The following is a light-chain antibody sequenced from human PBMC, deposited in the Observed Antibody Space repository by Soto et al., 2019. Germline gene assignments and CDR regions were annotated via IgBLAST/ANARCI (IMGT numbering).Light chain of an antibody. V-gene: IGKV1-9*01. CDR1: QGIRSY. Sequence: DIQLTQSPSFLSASVGDRVTITCRASQGIRSYLAWYQQRPGKAPELLIYGASTLRPGGASRFSCSGSGTEFTLTISSLQPEDFATSFCQQLNTFPPFFTFGPGTKVDIK. CDR2: GAS. J-gene: IGKJ3*01. CDR3: QQLNTFPPFFT.